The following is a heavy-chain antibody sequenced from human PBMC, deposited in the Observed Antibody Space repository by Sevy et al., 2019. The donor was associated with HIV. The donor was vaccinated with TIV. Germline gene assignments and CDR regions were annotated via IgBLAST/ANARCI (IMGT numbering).Heavy chain of an antibody. D-gene: IGHD3-10*01. J-gene: IGHJ4*02. V-gene: IGHV1-2*02. Sequence: ASVKVSCKASGYTFTGYYMHWVRQAPGQGLEWMGWIDPNSGGTNYAQKFQGRVTMSTDTSISTAYMELSRLRSDDTALYYCSGGVYGSRTYLNDYWGQGTLVTVSS. CDR3: SGGVYGSRTYLNDY. CDR2: IDPNSGGT. CDR1: GYTFTGYY.